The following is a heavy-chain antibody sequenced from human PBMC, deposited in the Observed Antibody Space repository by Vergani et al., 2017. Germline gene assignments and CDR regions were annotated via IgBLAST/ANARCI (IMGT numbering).Heavy chain of an antibody. D-gene: IGHD6-19*01. Sequence: QLQLQESGPGLVKPSATLSLTCSVSGASIRSSNYYLGWIRQPPGKGLEWIACIYYSGSTYYNPSLKSRVTISVDTSKNQFSLKLSSVTAADTAVYFCARHSTVEWLVRLGWIDPWGQGILVTVSS. CDR2: IYYSGST. J-gene: IGHJ5*02. V-gene: IGHV4-39*01. CDR1: GASIRSSNYY. CDR3: ARHSTVEWLVRLGWIDP.